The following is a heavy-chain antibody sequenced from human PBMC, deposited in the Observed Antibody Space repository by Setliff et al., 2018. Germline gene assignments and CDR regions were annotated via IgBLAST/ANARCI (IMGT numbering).Heavy chain of an antibody. Sequence: ASVKVSCKTSGYTFNDYGIAWVRQAPGQGLEWMGWISPRTGNTYYTPKLHGRVTLTTDTSASTAYMELRSLGSDDTAVYYCSRLVRFCTRTACQRLSGGEFWGQGTLVTVSS. CDR1: GYTFNDYG. V-gene: IGHV1-18*01. CDR2: ISPRTGNT. D-gene: IGHD2-8*01. CDR3: SRLVRFCTRTACQRLSGGEF. J-gene: IGHJ4*02.